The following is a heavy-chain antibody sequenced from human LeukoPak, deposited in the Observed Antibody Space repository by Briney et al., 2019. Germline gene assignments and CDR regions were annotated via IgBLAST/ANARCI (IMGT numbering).Heavy chain of an antibody. D-gene: IGHD2-15*01. CDR3: ARDRRDCSGGSCHFDY. CDR1: GYTFNSHY. J-gene: IGHJ4*02. V-gene: IGHV1-18*01. Sequence: GASVKVSCKTSGYTFNSHYVGWVRQAPGQGLEWMGWISGYNGKTNYAQKLQGRVTMTTDTSTTTAYMELRSLRSDDTAVYYCARDRRDCSGGSCHFDYWGQGTLVTVSS. CDR2: ISGYNGKT.